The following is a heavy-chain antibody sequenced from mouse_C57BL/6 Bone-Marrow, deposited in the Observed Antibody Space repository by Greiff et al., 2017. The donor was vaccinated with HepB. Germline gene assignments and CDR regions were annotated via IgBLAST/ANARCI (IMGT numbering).Heavy chain of an antibody. D-gene: IGHD2-3*01. V-gene: IGHV5-15*04. Sequence: EVQLMESGGGLVQPGGSLKLSCAASGFTFRDYGMAWVRQAPRKGPEWVAFISNLAYSIYYADTVTGRFTISRENAKNTLYLEMSSLRSEDTAMYYCERRTGWLRGYYFDYWGQGTTLTVSS. CDR3: ERRTGWLRGYYFDY. CDR2: ISNLAYSI. CDR1: GFTFRDYG. J-gene: IGHJ2*01.